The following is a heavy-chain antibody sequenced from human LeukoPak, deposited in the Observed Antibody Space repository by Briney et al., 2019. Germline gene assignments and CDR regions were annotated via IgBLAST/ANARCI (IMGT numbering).Heavy chain of an antibody. CDR3: ATAGEFSGSSPLGVFDI. J-gene: IGHJ3*02. Sequence: SETLSLTCTVSGGSINHYFFAWIRQPPGKGLEWVGYMFYSGSTNYNPSLKNRVTMSIDTSKSQSSLNLYFVTAADTALYYCATAGEFSGSSPLGVFDIWGQGAMVTVSS. CDR2: MFYSGST. D-gene: IGHD3-10*01. V-gene: IGHV4-59*01. CDR1: GGSINHYF.